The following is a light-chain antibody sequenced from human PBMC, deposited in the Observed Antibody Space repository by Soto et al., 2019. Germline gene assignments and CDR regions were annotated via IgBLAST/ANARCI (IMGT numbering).Light chain of an antibody. CDR2: DAS. CDR1: QSIGST. V-gene: IGKV3-15*01. CDR3: QQYNSLYT. J-gene: IGKJ2*01. Sequence: EIVMTQSPATLSVSPGERATLSCRASQSIGSTLAWYQQKPGQAPRLLIYDASTRATGIPVRFSGSGSGTEFTLTINSLQSEDFTTYYCQQYNSLYTFGQGTKLEIK.